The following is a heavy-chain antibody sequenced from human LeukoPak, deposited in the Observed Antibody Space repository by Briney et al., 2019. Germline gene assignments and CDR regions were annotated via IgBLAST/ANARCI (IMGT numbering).Heavy chain of an antibody. CDR2: INPSGGST. D-gene: IGHD6-13*01. CDR1: GYTFTSYY. Sequence: ASVKVSCKASGYTFTSYYMHWVRQAPGQGLEWMGIINPSGGSTSYAQKFQGRVTMTRDTSISTAYMELSRLRSDDTAVYYCARDGSSSWYGYYYMDVWGKGTTVTVSS. V-gene: IGHV1-46*01. CDR3: ARDGSSSWYGYYYMDV. J-gene: IGHJ6*03.